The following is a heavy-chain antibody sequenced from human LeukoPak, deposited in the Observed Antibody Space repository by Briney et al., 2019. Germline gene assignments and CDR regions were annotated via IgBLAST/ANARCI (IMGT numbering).Heavy chain of an antibody. D-gene: IGHD3-10*01. CDR1: GGSISSGDYY. CDR2: IYYGGTT. V-gene: IGHV4-39*01. Sequence: PSETLSLTCTVSGGSISSGDYYWSWIRQPPGKGLEWIGTIYYGGTTYYNPSLKSRVTISVDTSKNQFSLKLSSVTAADTAVYFCAGVRGIISRNWFDPWGHGTLVTVSS. J-gene: IGHJ5*02. CDR3: AGVRGIISRNWFDP.